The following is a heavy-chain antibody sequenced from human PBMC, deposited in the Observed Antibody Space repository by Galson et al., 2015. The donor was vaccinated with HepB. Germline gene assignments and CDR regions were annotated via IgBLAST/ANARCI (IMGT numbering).Heavy chain of an antibody. Sequence: SVKVSCKASGYIFSNFGITWVRQAPGQGLEWMGWISAYNGNTNHAQKFQGRVTMTTDTSTSTASMELGSLRSDDTAVYFCARDKGIAVAGVDYWGQGTLVTVSS. D-gene: IGHD6-19*01. CDR2: ISAYNGNT. CDR3: ARDKGIAVAGVDY. J-gene: IGHJ4*02. CDR1: GYIFSNFG. V-gene: IGHV1-18*01.